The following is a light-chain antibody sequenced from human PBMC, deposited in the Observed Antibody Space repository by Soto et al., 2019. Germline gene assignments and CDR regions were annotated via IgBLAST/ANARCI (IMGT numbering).Light chain of an antibody. Sequence: EVVMTQSPATLSVSPGERATLSRGASQSVNSNLAWYQQKPGQAPRLLIYGASTRATGFPARFSGSGSGTEFTLTISSLQSEDFAVYYCQQYNNWPRTFGQGTKVEIK. CDR3: QQYNNWPRT. V-gene: IGKV3-15*01. CDR2: GAS. J-gene: IGKJ1*01. CDR1: QSVNSN.